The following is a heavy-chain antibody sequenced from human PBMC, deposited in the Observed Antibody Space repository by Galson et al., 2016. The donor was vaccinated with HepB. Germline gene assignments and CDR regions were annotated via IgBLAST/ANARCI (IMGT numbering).Heavy chain of an antibody. Sequence: SLRLSCAASGFTFSNYGMHWVRQAPGKGLEWVAVIWYDGKNKYYADSVKGRFTISRDNSKNTLYLQMNSLRVEDTAIYYCVKETYDTNNFDFWGQGTLVTVSS. J-gene: IGHJ5*01. CDR2: IWYDGKNK. V-gene: IGHV3-33*06. CDR3: VKETYDTNNFDF. D-gene: IGHD3-22*01. CDR1: GFTFSNYG.